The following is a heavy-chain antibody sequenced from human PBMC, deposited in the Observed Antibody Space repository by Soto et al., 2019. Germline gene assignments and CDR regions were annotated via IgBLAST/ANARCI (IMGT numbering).Heavy chain of an antibody. V-gene: IGHV1-69*13. CDR2: IIPIFGTA. CDR1: GGTFSNYV. J-gene: IGHJ6*02. CDR3: ARALMLYAIPEYYYYGMDV. Sequence: WASVKVSCKASGGTFSNYVINWVRQAPGQGLEWMGGIIPIFGTANYAQKFQGRVTITADESTSTAYMELSSLRSEDTAVYYCARALMLYAIPEYYYYGMDVWGQGTTVTVSS. D-gene: IGHD2-8*01.